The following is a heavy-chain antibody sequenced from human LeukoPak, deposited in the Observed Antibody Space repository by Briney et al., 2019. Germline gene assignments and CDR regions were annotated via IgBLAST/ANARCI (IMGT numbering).Heavy chain of an antibody. CDR1: GFTFSSYG. V-gene: IGHV3-30*02. D-gene: IGHD3-22*01. Sequence: GGSLRLSCAASGFTFSSYGMHWVRQAPGKGLEWVAHIRYDGSNKYYADSVKGRFTISRDNSKNTLYLQMNSLRAEDTAVYYCATHSSGYYRYAFDIWGQGTMVTVSS. CDR2: IRYDGSNK. CDR3: ATHSSGYYRYAFDI. J-gene: IGHJ3*02.